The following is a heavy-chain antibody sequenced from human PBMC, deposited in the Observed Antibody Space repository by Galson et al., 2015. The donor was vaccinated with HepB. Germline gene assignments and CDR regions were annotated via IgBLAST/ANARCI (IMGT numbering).Heavy chain of an antibody. CDR3: ARSPFTDYFGSGTYFDH. D-gene: IGHD3-10*01. V-gene: IGHV3-48*04. CDR2: INIGGSTV. CDR1: GFTFSEYS. Sequence: SLRLSCAASGFTFSEYSMNWVRQSPGKGLEWVSYINIGGSTVYYAESVKGRFTISRDNARNTLYLQMSRLRAEETAVYYCARSPFTDYFGSGTYFDHWGQGTLVTASS. J-gene: IGHJ4*02.